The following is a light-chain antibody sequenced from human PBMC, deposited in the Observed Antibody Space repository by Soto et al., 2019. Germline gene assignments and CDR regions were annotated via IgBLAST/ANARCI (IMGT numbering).Light chain of an antibody. J-gene: IGKJ2*01. CDR2: SAS. V-gene: IGKV3-15*01. CDR1: QSIASN. CDR3: QHNNHWPS. Sequence: EIVMTQSPATLPVSPGESATLSCRASQSIASNLAWYQQKPGQAPRLLIHSASARAAGIPPMFSGCGSGTEFTLTISSLQFDEFEVYYCQHNNHWPSFGRGTNLEIK.